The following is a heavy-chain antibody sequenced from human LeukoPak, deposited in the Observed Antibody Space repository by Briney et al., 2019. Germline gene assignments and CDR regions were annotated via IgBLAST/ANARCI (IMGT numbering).Heavy chain of an antibody. D-gene: IGHD3-22*01. J-gene: IGHJ3*02. Sequence: GRSLRLSCAASGFTFSSYAMHRVRQAPGKGLEWVAVISYDGSNKYYADSVKGRFTISRDNSKNTLYLQMNSLRAEDTAVYYCARDPDYYDSVDDAFDIWGQGTMVTVSS. CDR1: GFTFSSYA. V-gene: IGHV3-30-3*01. CDR3: ARDPDYYDSVDDAFDI. CDR2: ISYDGSNK.